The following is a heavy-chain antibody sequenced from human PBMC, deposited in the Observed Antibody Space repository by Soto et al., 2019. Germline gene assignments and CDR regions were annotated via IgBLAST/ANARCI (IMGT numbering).Heavy chain of an antibody. CDR2: INHSGST. V-gene: IGHV4-34*01. J-gene: IGHJ4*02. CDR3: ARPRKYPYCSSTSCYWGGFDY. D-gene: IGHD2-2*01. Sequence: PSEPLSLTCAVYGGSFSGYYWSWIRQPPGKGLEWIGEINHSGSTNYNPSLRSRVTISVDTSKNQFSLKLSSVTAADTAVYYCARPRKYPYCSSTSCYWGGFDYWGQGTRATVPS. CDR1: GGSFSGYY.